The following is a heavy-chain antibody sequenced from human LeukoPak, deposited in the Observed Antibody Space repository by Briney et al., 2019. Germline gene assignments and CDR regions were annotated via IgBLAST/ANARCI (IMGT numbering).Heavy chain of an antibody. Sequence: ASVKVSCKASGYTFTTYAMNWVRQAPGQGLEWMGWIYTNTENPTYAQGFTGRFVFSLDTSVSTTYLQISLKAEDTAVYFCARAFQSLGGLSLPDYWGQGTLVTVSS. D-gene: IGHD3-16*02. CDR3: ARAFQSLGGLSLPDY. V-gene: IGHV7-4-1*01. CDR1: GYTFTTYA. J-gene: IGHJ4*02. CDR2: IYTNTENP.